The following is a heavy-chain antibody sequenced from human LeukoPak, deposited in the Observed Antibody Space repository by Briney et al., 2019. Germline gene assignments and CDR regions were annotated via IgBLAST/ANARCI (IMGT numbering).Heavy chain of an antibody. J-gene: IGHJ3*02. CDR2: ISSSSSYI. CDR3: ARDDGVVVVVAATGRAAFDI. V-gene: IGHV3-21*01. D-gene: IGHD2-15*01. Sequence: GGSLRLSCAASGFTFSSYSMNWVRQAPGKGLELVSSISSSSSYIYYADSVKCRFTISRDNAKNSLYLQMNSLRAEDTAVYYCARDDGVVVVVAATGRAAFDIWGQGTMVTVSS. CDR1: GFTFSSYS.